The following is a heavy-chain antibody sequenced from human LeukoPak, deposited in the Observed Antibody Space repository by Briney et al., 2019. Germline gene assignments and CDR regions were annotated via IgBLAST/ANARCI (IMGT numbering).Heavy chain of an antibody. CDR2: VHYTGRT. CDR3: ARSIAAAGGLSEFAFDI. D-gene: IGHD6-13*01. Sequence: SETLSLTCTVSGGSVGPNYCSWIRQPPGEGLEWIGYVHYTGRTNYNPSLTSRVTISADTSKNQFSLKLSSVTAADTAVYYCARSIAAAGGLSEFAFDIWGQGTMVTVSS. V-gene: IGHV4-59*02. J-gene: IGHJ3*02. CDR1: GGSVGPNY.